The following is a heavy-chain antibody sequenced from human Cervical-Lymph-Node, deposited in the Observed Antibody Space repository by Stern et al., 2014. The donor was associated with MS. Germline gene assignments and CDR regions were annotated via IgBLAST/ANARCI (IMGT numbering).Heavy chain of an antibody. V-gene: IGHV3-15*01. J-gene: IGHJ4*02. Sequence: VQLVESGGGLVKPGGSLRLSCAASGFTFKNAWMSWVRQAPGKGLERVGRIKDKIDGGTTDYAAPVKGRFTISRDDSKDTLYLELNSLKTEDTAVYYCTTVRYDRSAKPDFWGQGTLVTVSS. CDR2: IKDKIDGGTT. CDR1: GFTFKNAW. D-gene: IGHD3-22*01. CDR3: TTVRYDRSAKPDF.